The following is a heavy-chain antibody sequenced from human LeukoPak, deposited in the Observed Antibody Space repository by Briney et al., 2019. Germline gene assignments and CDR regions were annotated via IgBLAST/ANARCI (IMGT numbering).Heavy chain of an antibody. CDR1: GGTFSSYD. Sequence: ASVKVSCKASGGTFSSYDISWVRQAPGQGLEWMGGITPMFGTANHAQKFQGSVTITAVESMSTVYMELSSLRFEDTAVYYCARGWLAEATVVTPYNYWGQGTLVTVSS. CDR2: ITPMFGTA. J-gene: IGHJ4*02. CDR3: ARGWLAEATVVTPYNY. V-gene: IGHV1-69*13. D-gene: IGHD4-23*01.